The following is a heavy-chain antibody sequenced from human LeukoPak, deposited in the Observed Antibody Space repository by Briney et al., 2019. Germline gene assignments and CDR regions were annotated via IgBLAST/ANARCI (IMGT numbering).Heavy chain of an antibody. V-gene: IGHV3-11*06. Sequence: PGGSLRLSCAASGFTFSDYYMSWIRQAPGKGLEWVSYISSSSSYTNYADSVKGRFTISRDNAKNSLHLQMNSLRAEDTAVYYCARVGYYYDSSGYYPHQNFDYWGQGTLVTVSS. D-gene: IGHD3-22*01. CDR1: GFTFSDYY. J-gene: IGHJ4*02. CDR2: ISSSSSYT. CDR3: ARVGYYYDSSGYYPHQNFDY.